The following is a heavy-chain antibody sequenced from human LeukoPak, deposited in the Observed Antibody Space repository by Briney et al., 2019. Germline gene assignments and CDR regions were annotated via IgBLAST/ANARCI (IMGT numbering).Heavy chain of an antibody. Sequence: SQTLSLTCTVSGGSISSGDYYWSWIRQPPGKGLEWIGYIYYSGSTYYNPSLKSRVTISVDTSKNQFPLKLSSVTAADTAVYYCATLPLDLLYYDPWGQGTLVTVSS. CDR1: GGSISSGDYY. CDR2: IYYSGST. CDR3: ATLPLDLLYYDP. J-gene: IGHJ5*02. D-gene: IGHD2-8*01. V-gene: IGHV4-30-4*01.